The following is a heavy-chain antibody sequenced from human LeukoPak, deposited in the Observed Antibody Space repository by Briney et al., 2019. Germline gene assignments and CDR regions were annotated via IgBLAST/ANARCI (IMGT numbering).Heavy chain of an antibody. D-gene: IGHD6-13*01. Sequence: GGSLRLSCAASGFTFSNFDMHWVRQAPGEGLEWVAVISHDGSNKFYVDSVKGRFTISRDNSQNTLYLQMNRLRGEDTAVYYCARSIAAAGYADYWGQGTLVTVSS. CDR1: GFTFSNFD. J-gene: IGHJ4*02. CDR2: ISHDGSNK. V-gene: IGHV3-30*03. CDR3: ARSIAAAGYADY.